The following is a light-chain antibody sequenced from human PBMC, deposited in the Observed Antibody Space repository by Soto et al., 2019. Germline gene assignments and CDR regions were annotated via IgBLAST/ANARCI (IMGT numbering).Light chain of an antibody. CDR3: QQRSDWLT. CDR2: DAS. CDR1: QSVTRY. Sequence: EIVLTQSPATLSLSPGERATLSCRASQSVTRYLAWYQQKRGQPPRLLIYDASDRATGIPVRFSGSGSGTDFTLTISSLEPEDFAVYYCQQRSDWLTFGGGTKVDIK. V-gene: IGKV3-11*01. J-gene: IGKJ4*01.